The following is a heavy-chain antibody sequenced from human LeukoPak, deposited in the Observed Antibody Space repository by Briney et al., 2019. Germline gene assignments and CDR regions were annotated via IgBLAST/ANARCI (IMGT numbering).Heavy chain of an antibody. CDR2: IYTSGST. CDR1: GGSISSGSYY. CDR3: ARGRPSYDFWSGYLFDY. D-gene: IGHD3-3*01. V-gene: IGHV4-61*02. J-gene: IGHJ4*02. Sequence: SETLSRTCTVSGGSISSGSYYWRWIRQPAGKGLEWIGRIYTSGSTNYNPSLKSRVTISVDTSKNQFSLKLSSVTAADTAVYYCARGRPSYDFWSGYLFDYWGQGTLVTVSS.